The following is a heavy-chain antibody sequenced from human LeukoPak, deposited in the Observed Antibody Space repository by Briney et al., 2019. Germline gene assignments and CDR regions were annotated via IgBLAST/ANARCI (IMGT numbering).Heavy chain of an antibody. CDR1: GFTFSSYW. CDR2: IKQDGSEE. J-gene: IGHJ4*02. D-gene: IGHD5-12*01. V-gene: IGHV3-7*04. Sequence: GGSLRLSCAASGFTFSSYWMSWVRQAPGKGLEWVANIKQDGSEEYYVDSVKGRFTISRDNAKNSLYLQMNSLRAEDTAVYYCARVRRTMTKRGYSGYDYFDYWGQGTLVTVSS. CDR3: ARVRRTMTKRGYSGYDYFDY.